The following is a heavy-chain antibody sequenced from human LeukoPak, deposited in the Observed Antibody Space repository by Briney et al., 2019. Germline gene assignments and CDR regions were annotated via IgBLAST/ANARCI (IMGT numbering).Heavy chain of an antibody. V-gene: IGHV3-30*18. CDR3: AKGAVSSWYGSTFDY. D-gene: IGHD6-13*01. Sequence: GGSLRLSCAASGFTFSSYGMHWVRQAPGKRLEWVAVISYDGSNKYYADSVKGRFTISRDNSKNTLYLQMNSLRAEDTAVYYCAKGAVSSWYGSTFDYWGQGTLVTVSS. CDR1: GFTFSSYG. J-gene: IGHJ4*02. CDR2: ISYDGSNK.